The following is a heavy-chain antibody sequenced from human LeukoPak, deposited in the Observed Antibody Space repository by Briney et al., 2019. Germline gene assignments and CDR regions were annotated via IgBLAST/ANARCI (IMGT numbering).Heavy chain of an antibody. D-gene: IGHD3-16*02. Sequence: GGSLRLSCAASGFTFSSYWMSWVRQAPGKGLEWVANIKEDGSEKYYVDSVKGRFTISRDNAKNSPYLQMNSLRAEDMALYYCARVGYTQDYWGQGTLVTVSS. CDR2: IKEDGSEK. V-gene: IGHV3-7*01. J-gene: IGHJ4*02. CDR3: ARVGYTQDY. CDR1: GFTFSSYW.